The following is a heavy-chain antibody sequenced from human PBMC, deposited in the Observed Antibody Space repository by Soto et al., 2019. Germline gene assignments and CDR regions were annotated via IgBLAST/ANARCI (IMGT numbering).Heavy chain of an antibody. CDR3: AYSSSWIPYFDY. CDR1: GYTFTTYG. CDR2: ISAYNGNT. V-gene: IGHV1-18*01. Sequence: ASVKVSCKASGYTFTTYGISWVRQAPGQGLEWMGWISAYNGNTNYAQKFQGRVTMTTDTSTSTAYMELRSLRSDDTAVYYCAYSSSWIPYFDYWAQRTPVTVSS. D-gene: IGHD6-13*01. J-gene: IGHJ4*02.